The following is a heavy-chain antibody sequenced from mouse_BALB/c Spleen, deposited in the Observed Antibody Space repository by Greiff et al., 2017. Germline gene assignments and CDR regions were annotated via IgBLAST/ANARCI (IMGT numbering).Heavy chain of an antibody. J-gene: IGHJ3*01. CDR3: ARGDYSGSSYWFAY. CDR1: GFTFSDYY. D-gene: IGHD1-1*01. CDR2: ISDGGSYT. Sequence: EVKLVESGGGLVKPGGSLKLSCAASGFTFSDYYMYWVRQTPEKRLEWFATISDGGSYTYYPDSVKGRFTISRDNAKNNLYLQMSSLKSEDTAMYYCARGDYSGSSYWFAYWGQGTLVTVSA. V-gene: IGHV5-4*02.